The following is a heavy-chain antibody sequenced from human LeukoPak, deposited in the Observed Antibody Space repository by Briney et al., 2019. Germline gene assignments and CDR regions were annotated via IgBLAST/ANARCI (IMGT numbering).Heavy chain of an antibody. CDR3: ARARSAAATNAFDY. D-gene: IGHD6-13*01. J-gene: IGHJ4*02. Sequence: SETLSLTCTVSGGSISGHYWSWIRQPPGRGLEWIGYIFYSGRTNYNPSLKSRVTMSVDTSKNQFSLQLSSVTAADTAVYYCARARSAAATNAFDYCGQGTLVTVSS. V-gene: IGHV4-59*11. CDR2: IFYSGRT. CDR1: GGSISGHY.